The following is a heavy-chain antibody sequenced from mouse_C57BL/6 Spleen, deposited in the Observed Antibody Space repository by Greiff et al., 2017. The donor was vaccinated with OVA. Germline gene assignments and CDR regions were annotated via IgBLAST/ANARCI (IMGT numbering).Heavy chain of an antibody. CDR2: ISDGGSYT. J-gene: IGHJ1*03. CDR3: ARGDRYFDV. CDR1: GFTFSSYA. Sequence: EVQGVESGGGLVKPGGSLKLSCAASGFTFSSYAMSWVRQTPEKRLEWVATISDGGSYTYYPDNVKGRFTISRDNAKNNLYLQMSHLKSEDTAMYYCARGDRYFDVWGTGTTVTVSS. V-gene: IGHV5-4*01.